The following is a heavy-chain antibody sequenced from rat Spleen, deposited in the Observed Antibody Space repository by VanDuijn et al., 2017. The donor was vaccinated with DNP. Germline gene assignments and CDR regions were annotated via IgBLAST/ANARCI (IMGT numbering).Heavy chain of an antibody. J-gene: IGHJ2*01. D-gene: IGHD1-10*01. V-gene: IGHV5-31*01. CDR2: ITSSGGST. CDR1: GFTFNNYW. Sequence: EVQLVESGGGLVQPGRSLQLSCEASGFTFNNYWMTWIRQVPGKGLEWVASITSSGGSTYYPDSVKGRFTISRDNAKNTLYLQMNSLRSEDTATYYCARLTTTYFDYWGQGVMVTVSS. CDR3: ARLTTTYFDY.